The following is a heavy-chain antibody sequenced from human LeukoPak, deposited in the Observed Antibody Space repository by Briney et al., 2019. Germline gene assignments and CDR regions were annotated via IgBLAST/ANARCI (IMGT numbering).Heavy chain of an antibody. J-gene: IGHJ6*02. CDR1: GFTFSSYT. V-gene: IGHV3-30*04. CDR2: LSYDEVNK. CDR3: AREYYDFWSGYYTSYYYGMDV. Sequence: GGSLRLSCAASGFTFSSYTIHWVRRAPGKGLEWVAVLSYDEVNKYYADSVKGRFTISRDNSKNTLYLQMNSLRAEDTAVYYCAREYYDFWSGYYTSYYYGMDVWGQGTTVTVSS. D-gene: IGHD3-3*01.